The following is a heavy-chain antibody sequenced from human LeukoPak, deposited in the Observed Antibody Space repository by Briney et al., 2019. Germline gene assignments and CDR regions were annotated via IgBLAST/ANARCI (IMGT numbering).Heavy chain of an antibody. V-gene: IGHV1-18*04. J-gene: IGHJ6*04. CDR1: GYTFNSYG. CDR2: ISAYNGNT. Sequence: ASVKVSCKASGYTFNSYGISWVRQAPGQGLEWMGWISAYNGNTNYAQKLQGRVTMTTDTSTSTAYMELRSLRSDDTAVYYCARDYYGSGSYSRYYYYYGMDVWGKGTTVTVSS. CDR3: ARDYYGSGSYSRYYYYYGMDV. D-gene: IGHD3-10*01.